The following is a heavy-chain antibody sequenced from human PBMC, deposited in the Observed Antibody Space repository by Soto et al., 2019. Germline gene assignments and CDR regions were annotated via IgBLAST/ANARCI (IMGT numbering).Heavy chain of an antibody. Sequence: EVQLVESGGGLVKPGGSLRLSCAASGFTFSSYSMNWVRQAPGKGLEWVSSISSSSSYIYYAELVKGRFTISRDNAKNSLYLQMISLREEDTAVYYCESGGNWFDPWGQGTLVTVSS. CDR2: ISSSSSYI. D-gene: IGHD3-16*01. V-gene: IGHV3-21*01. CDR3: ESGGNWFDP. J-gene: IGHJ5*02. CDR1: GFTFSSYS.